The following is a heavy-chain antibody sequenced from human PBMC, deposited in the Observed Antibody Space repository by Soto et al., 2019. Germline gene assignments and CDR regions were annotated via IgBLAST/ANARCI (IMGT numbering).Heavy chain of an antibody. V-gene: IGHV1-8*01. CDR1: GYTFTSYD. Sequence: ASVKVSCKASGYTFTSYDINWVRQATGQGLEWMGWVNPNSGNTGYAQKFQGRVTMTRNTSISTAYMELSSLRSEDTAVYYCARVYCSGGSCYGWFDPWGQGTLVTVSS. J-gene: IGHJ5*02. D-gene: IGHD2-15*01. CDR3: ARVYCSGGSCYGWFDP. CDR2: VNPNSGNT.